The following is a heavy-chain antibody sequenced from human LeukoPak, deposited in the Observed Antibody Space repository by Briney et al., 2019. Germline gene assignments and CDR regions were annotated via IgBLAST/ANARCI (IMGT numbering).Heavy chain of an antibody. V-gene: IGHV5-51*01. J-gene: IGHJ4*02. D-gene: IGHD1-1*01. Sequence: GESLKISCKGSGYSSTSYWIGWVRPMPGKGLGWMGIIYPGDSDTRYSPSFQGQVTISADKSISTAYLQWSSLKASDTAMYYCARLAPGTTGTNYYFDYWGQGTLVTVSS. CDR1: GYSSTSYW. CDR3: ARLAPGTTGTNYYFDY. CDR2: IYPGDSDT.